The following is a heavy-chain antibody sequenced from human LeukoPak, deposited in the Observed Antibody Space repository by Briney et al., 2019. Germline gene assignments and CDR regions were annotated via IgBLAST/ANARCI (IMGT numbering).Heavy chain of an antibody. J-gene: IGHJ4*02. D-gene: IGHD3-22*01. V-gene: IGHV4-59*12. Sequence: SETLSLTCTVSGGSISSYYWSWIRQPPGKGLEWIGYIYYSGSTNYNPSLKSRVTISVDTSKNQSSLKLRSVTAANTAVYYCAGGSSGYYYSVDYWGQGTLVTVSS. CDR3: AGGSSGYYYSVDY. CDR1: GGSISSYY. CDR2: IYYSGST.